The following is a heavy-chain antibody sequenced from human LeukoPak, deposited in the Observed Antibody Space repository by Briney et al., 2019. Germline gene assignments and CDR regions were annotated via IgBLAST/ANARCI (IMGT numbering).Heavy chain of an antibody. CDR1: GFTFITYG. CDR2: ISRSSSYI. D-gene: IGHD3-3*01. Sequence: PGGPLRLSCAAPGFTFITYGMNWVRQAPGKGLEWVPSISRSSSYIYYADSVKGRFTISRDSAKNSLYLQMNSLRAEDTAVYYCAREEDYDFWTYYYYYMDVWGKGTTVTVSS. J-gene: IGHJ6*03. CDR3: AREEDYDFWTYYYYYMDV. V-gene: IGHV3-21*01.